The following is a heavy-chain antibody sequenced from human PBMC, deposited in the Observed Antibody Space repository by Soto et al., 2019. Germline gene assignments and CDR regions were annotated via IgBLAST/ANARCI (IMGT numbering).Heavy chain of an antibody. Sequence: EEQLLESGGGLVQPGGSLRLSCAASGFTFSDHAMGWVRQAPGKGLEWVPCIGGRDSNIYYADSVKGRLTISRDNSKNTLYLQMNSLRAEDTAMYYCVKGTGSPHWFDPWGQGTLVTVSS. J-gene: IGHJ5*02. CDR3: VKGTGSPHWFDP. CDR2: IGGRDSNI. D-gene: IGHD1-26*01. CDR1: GFTFSDHA. V-gene: IGHV3-23*01.